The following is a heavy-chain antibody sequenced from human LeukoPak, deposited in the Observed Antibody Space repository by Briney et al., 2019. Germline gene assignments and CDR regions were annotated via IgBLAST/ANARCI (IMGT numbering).Heavy chain of an antibody. CDR2: ISYDGSNK. J-gene: IGHJ4*02. CDR3: ARDRGYSYGIDY. CDR1: GFTFSSYA. D-gene: IGHD5-18*01. Sequence: PGGSLRLTCAASGFTFSSYAMHWVRQAPGNGLEWVAVISYDGSNKYYADSVKGRFTISRDNSKNTLYLQMNSLRAEDTAVYYCARDRGYSYGIDYWGQGTLVTVSS. V-gene: IGHV3-30-3*01.